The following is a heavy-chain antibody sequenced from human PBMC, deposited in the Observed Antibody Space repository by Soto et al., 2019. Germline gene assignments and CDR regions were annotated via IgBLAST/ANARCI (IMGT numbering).Heavy chain of an antibody. Sequence: QVQLQESGPGLVKPSQTLSLTCTVSGGSISSGGYYWSWIRQHPGKGLEWIGYIYYSGRTYYNPSLKSRVTISVDTSKNQFSLKLSSVTAADTAVYYCARADYDSSGYYYYFDYWGQGTLVTVSS. V-gene: IGHV4-31*03. J-gene: IGHJ4*02. CDR3: ARADYDSSGYYYYFDY. D-gene: IGHD3-22*01. CDR2: IYYSGRT. CDR1: GGSISSGGYY.